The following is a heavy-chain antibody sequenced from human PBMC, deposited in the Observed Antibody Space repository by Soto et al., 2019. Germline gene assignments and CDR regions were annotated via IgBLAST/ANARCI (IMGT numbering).Heavy chain of an antibody. D-gene: IGHD6-13*01. Sequence: SETLSLTCAVYGGSFSGYYWSWIRQPPGKGLEWIGEINHSGSTNYNPSLKSRVTISVDTSKNQFSLKLSSVTAADTAVYYCAREELAAKFDYWGQGTLVTVSS. J-gene: IGHJ4*02. CDR2: INHSGST. V-gene: IGHV4-34*01. CDR3: AREELAAKFDY. CDR1: GGSFSGYY.